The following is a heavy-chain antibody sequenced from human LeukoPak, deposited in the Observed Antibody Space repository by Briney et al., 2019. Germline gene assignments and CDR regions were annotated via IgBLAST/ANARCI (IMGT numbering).Heavy chain of an antibody. J-gene: IGHJ4*02. CDR3: TRFGNWNDAPGDY. CDR1: GFTFGDYA. Sequence: GRSLRLSCTASGFTFGDYAMSWVCQAPGKGLGWVGFIRSKAYGGTTEYAASVKGRFTISRDDSKSIAYLQMNSLKTEDTAVYYCTRFGNWNDAPGDYWGQGTLVTVSS. CDR2: IRSKAYGGTT. D-gene: IGHD1-1*01. V-gene: IGHV3-49*04.